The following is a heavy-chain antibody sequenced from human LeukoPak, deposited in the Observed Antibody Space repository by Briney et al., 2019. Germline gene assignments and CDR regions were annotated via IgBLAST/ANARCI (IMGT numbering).Heavy chain of an antibody. V-gene: IGHV4-59*01. CDR3: ARSGAVWGIFDY. J-gene: IGHJ4*02. CDR2: IYYSGST. Sequence: RASETLSLTCTVSGGSISPYYWSWIRQPPGKGVEWIGYIYYSGSTNYNPSLKSRVTISVDTSKNRFSLKLSSVTAADTAVYYCARSGAVWGIFDYWGQGTRVTVSS. CDR1: GGSISPYY. D-gene: IGHD7-27*01.